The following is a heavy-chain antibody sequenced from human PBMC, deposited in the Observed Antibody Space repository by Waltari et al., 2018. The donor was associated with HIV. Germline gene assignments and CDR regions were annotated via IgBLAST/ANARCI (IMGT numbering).Heavy chain of an antibody. Sequence: QEQLVQSGAEMKKPGSSVKVSCKASGGTFSSNSIGWVRQAPGQGLEWMGNIIRVFESTTYAQKFHGRLTISADESTSTVFMELSSLSFDDTAVYYCARGSSGSYRWFDPWGHGTLVTVSS. D-gene: IGHD1-26*01. J-gene: IGHJ5*02. CDR3: ARGSSGSYRWFDP. CDR2: IIRVFEST. CDR1: GGTFSSNS. V-gene: IGHV1-69*15.